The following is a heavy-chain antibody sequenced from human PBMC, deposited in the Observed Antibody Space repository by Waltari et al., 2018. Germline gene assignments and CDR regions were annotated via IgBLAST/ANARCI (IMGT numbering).Heavy chain of an antibody. CDR2: IIPIFGTA. J-gene: IGHJ3*02. Sequence: QVQLVQSGAEVKKPGSSVKVSCKASGGTFSSYAISWVRQATGQGLEWMGGIIPIFGTANYAQKFQGRVTITTDESTSTAYMELSSLRSEDTAVYYCASPPPHYDSSGYYFDAFDIWGQGTMVTVSS. V-gene: IGHV1-69*05. D-gene: IGHD3-22*01. CDR1: GGTFSSYA. CDR3: ASPPPHYDSSGYYFDAFDI.